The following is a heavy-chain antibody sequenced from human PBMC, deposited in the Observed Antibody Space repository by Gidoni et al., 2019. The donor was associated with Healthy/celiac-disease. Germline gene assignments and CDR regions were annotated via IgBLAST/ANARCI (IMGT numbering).Heavy chain of an antibody. CDR2: IYPGDSDT. Sequence: EVQLLQSGAEVKKPGESLKLSCKGSGYSFTSYWIGWVRQMPGQGLGWMGIIYPGDSDTSYSPSFQGQVTISADKSISTAYLQWSSLKASDTAMYYCARSRSRVFDFGFDPWGQGTLVTVSS. V-gene: IGHV5-51*01. J-gene: IGHJ5*02. CDR3: ARSRSRVFDFGFDP. CDR1: GYSFTSYW. D-gene: IGHD3-3*01.